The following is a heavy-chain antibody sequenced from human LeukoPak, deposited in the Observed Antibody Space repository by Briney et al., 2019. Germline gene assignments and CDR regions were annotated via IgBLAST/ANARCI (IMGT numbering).Heavy chain of an antibody. J-gene: IGHJ6*02. CDR1: GGSISSSSYY. CDR2: IYYSGST. V-gene: IGHV4-39*02. D-gene: IGHD2-2*01. Sequence: PSETLSLTCTVSGGSISSSSYYWGWIRQPPGKGLEWIGSIYYSGSTYYNPSLKSRVTISVDTSKNQFSLKLSSVTAADTAVYYCARDARSTFYYYYGMDVWGQGTTVTVSS. CDR3: ARDARSTFYYYYGMDV.